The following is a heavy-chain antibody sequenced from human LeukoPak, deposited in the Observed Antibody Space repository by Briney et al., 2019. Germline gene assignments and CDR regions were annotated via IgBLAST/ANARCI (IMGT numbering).Heavy chain of an antibody. Sequence: GGSLRLSCAASGFTFSSYGMHWVRQAPGQGLEWVAVIWYDGSNKYYADSVKGRFTISRDNSKNTLYLQMNSLRAEDTAVYYCARGAVAGTFDYWGQGTLVTVSS. V-gene: IGHV3-33*01. CDR1: GFTFSSYG. J-gene: IGHJ4*02. CDR3: ARGAVAGTFDY. D-gene: IGHD6-19*01. CDR2: IWYDGSNK.